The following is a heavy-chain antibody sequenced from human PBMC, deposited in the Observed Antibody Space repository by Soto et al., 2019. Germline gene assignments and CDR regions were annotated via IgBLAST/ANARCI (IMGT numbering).Heavy chain of an antibody. CDR1: GDSVSSNSAV. V-gene: IGHV6-1*01. CDR3: ARGYCSGGSCELGPGFDY. J-gene: IGHJ4*02. CDR2: TYYRSKWYK. Sequence: KQSQTLSLTCAISGDSVSSNSAVWNWIRQSPSRGLEWLGRTYYRSKWYKEYAPSLKSRVTINPDTSRNQFPLQLNSVTLEDTAVYYCARGYCSGGSCELGPGFDYWGQGTLVTVSS. D-gene: IGHD2-15*01.